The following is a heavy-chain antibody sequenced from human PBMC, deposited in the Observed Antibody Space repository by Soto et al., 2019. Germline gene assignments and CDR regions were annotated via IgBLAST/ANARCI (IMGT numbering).Heavy chain of an antibody. CDR2: IYYGGST. J-gene: IGHJ4*02. CDR3: AREGGDGVDY. D-gene: IGHD2-8*01. V-gene: IGHV4-31*03. Sequence: PSETLSLTCTVSGGSISRGGYYWSWFRQHPGEGLEWVGYIYYGGSTYYNPSLKSRVTISVDTSKNHFSLNLSSVTAADTAVYYCAREGGDGVDYWGQGTLVTVSS. CDR1: GGSISRGGYY.